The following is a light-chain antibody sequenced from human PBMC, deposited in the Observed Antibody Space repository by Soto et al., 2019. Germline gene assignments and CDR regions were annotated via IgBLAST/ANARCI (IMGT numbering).Light chain of an antibody. V-gene: IGLV2-23*01. Sequence: QSVLTQPPSVSGSPGQSITISCSGTTSDVGGYNLVSWYQQHTAKAPKLLIYEGTQRPSGVSSRFSGSKSGNTASLTISGLQAEDEADYYCCSYASSSSYVFGTGTKVTAL. CDR2: EGT. CDR3: CSYASSSSYV. J-gene: IGLJ1*01. CDR1: TSDVGGYNL.